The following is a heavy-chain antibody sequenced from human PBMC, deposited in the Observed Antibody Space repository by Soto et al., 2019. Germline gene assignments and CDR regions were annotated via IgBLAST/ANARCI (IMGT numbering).Heavy chain of an antibody. V-gene: IGHV4-59*01. CDR3: ARHGDGPQWQIDMVA. CDR2: IYYAGNT. D-gene: IGHD6-19*01. J-gene: IGHJ6*02. Sequence: PSETLSLTCTVSGGSIIGYYWSWIRQPPGRGLEWIGYIYYAGNTLYTPSLNSRVTISVDTSKNQFSLKLSSVTAADTAVYYCARHGDGPQWQIDMVACRHATAVT. CDR1: GGSIIGYY.